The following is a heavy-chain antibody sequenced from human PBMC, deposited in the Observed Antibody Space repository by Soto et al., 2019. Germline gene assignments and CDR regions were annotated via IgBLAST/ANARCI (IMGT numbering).Heavy chain of an antibody. D-gene: IGHD3-3*01. CDR3: ARTIFGVATYYFDY. J-gene: IGHJ4*02. CDR2: MSPSSGTT. CDR1: GDSFTSYD. Sequence: ASVKVSCEACGDSFTSYDISWVRQATGQGLEWMGWMSPSSGTTGFVQKFQGRVTVTRDTSISTAYMEVTSLTSEDTAVYYCARTIFGVATYYFDYWGQGTLVTAPQ. V-gene: IGHV1-8*01.